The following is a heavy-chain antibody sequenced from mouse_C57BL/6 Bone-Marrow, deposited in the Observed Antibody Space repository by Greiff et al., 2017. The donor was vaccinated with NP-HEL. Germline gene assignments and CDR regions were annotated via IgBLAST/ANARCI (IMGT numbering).Heavy chain of an antibody. V-gene: IGHV5-6*01. D-gene: IGHD1-1*01. J-gene: IGHJ2*01. CDR3: ARHPTVVATEGYFDY. CDR2: ISSGGSYT. CDR1: GFTFSSYG. Sequence: QLVESGGDLVKPGGSLKLSCAASGFTFSSYGMSWVRQTPDKRLEWVATISSGGSYTYYPDSVKGRFTISRDNAKNTLYLQMSSLKSEDTAMYYCARHPTVVATEGYFDYWGQGTTLTVSS.